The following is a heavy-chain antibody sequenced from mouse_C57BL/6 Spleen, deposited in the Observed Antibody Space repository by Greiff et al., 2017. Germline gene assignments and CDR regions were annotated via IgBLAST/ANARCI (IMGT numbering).Heavy chain of an antibody. CDR3: ARKGYYYGSSYEYFDV. D-gene: IGHD1-1*01. CDR2: IHPNSGST. J-gene: IGHJ1*03. V-gene: IGHV1-64*01. CDR1: GYTFTSYW. Sequence: VQLQQPGAELVKPGASVKLSCKASGYTFTSYWMHWVKQRPGQGLEWIGMIHPNSGSTNYNEKFKSKATLTVDKSSSTAYMQLSSLTSEDSAVYYCARKGYYYGSSYEYFDVWGTGTTVTVSS.